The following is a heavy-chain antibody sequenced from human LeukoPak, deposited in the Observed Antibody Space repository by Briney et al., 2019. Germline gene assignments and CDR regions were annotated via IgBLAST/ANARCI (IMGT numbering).Heavy chain of an antibody. V-gene: IGHV4-61*01. J-gene: IGHJ3*02. CDR1: GGSISSGSYY. Sequence: SETLSLTCTVSGGSISSGSYYWSWIRQPPGKGLEWIGYIYYSGSTNYNPSLKSRVTISVDTSKNQFSLKLSSVTAADTAVYYCARDTSGYHSSSSLWAFDIWGQGTMVTVSS. D-gene: IGHD6-6*01. CDR3: ARDTSGYHSSSSLWAFDI. CDR2: IYYSGST.